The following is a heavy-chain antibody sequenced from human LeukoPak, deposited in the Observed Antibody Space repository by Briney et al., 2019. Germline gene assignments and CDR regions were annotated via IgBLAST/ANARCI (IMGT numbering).Heavy chain of an antibody. J-gene: IGHJ3*02. Sequence: SETLSLTCTVSGGSISSYYWSWIRQPPGKGLEWIGYIYYSGSTNYNPSLKSRVTISVDTSKNQFSLKLSSVTAADTAVYYCARARIAARPNDAFDIWGLGTMVTVSS. CDR2: IYYSGST. V-gene: IGHV4-59*01. D-gene: IGHD6-6*01. CDR3: ARARIAARPNDAFDI. CDR1: GGSISSYY.